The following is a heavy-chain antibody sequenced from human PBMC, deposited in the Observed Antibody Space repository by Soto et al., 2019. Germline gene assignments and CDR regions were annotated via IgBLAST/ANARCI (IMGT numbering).Heavy chain of an antibody. V-gene: IGHV1-8*02. J-gene: IGHJ4*02. CDR1: GYTFTTYD. Sequence: GASVKVSCKASGYTFTTYDINWVRQATGQGLEWMGWMNPNSGYTGYAQEFRGRVTMTRDTSTSTAYMELSSLRSEDTAMYYCARVNGDIDYWGQGTLVTVSS. CDR3: ARVNGDIDY. D-gene: IGHD4-17*01. CDR2: MNPNSGYT.